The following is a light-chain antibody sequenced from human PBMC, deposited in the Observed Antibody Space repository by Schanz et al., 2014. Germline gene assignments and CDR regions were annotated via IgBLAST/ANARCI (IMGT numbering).Light chain of an antibody. V-gene: IGKV3-20*01. CDR3: QQYDRSPPT. CDR2: GAS. Sequence: EIVLTQPPGPLSLSPGERAILTCRASPSVNNNYLAWYRHKPGLAPRLLIYGASFRATGIPDRISGSGSGTDFTLTISRLEPEDFATYYCQQYDRSPPTFGGGTKVEIK. CDR1: PSVNNNY. J-gene: IGKJ4*01.